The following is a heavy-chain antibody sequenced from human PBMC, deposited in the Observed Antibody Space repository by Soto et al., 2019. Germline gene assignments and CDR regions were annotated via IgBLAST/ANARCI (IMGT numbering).Heavy chain of an antibody. D-gene: IGHD1-7*01. CDR2: ISYDGSNK. CDR1: GFTFSSYG. Sequence: QVQLVESGGGVVQPGRSLRLSCAASGFTFSSYGMHWVRQAPGKGLEWVAVISYDGSNKYYADSVKGRFTISRDNSKNTLYLQMNSLRAEDTAVYYCAKEGPRYNWSYVSFFDYWGQGTLVTVSS. V-gene: IGHV3-30*18. J-gene: IGHJ4*02. CDR3: AKEGPRYNWSYVSFFDY.